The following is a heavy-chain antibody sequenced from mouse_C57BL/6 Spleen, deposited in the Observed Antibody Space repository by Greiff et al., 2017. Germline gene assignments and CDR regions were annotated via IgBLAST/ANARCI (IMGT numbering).Heavy chain of an antibody. CDR3: ARRGTGENSDY. V-gene: IGHV1-52*01. CDR1: GYTFTSYW. CDR2: IDPSDSET. Sequence: VQLQQPGAELVRPGSSVKLSCKASGYTFTSYWMYWVKQRPIQGLEWIGNIDPSDSETHYNQKFKYKATLTVDKSSSTAYMQLSSLTSEDSAVYYCARRGTGENSDYWGQGTTLAVSS. J-gene: IGHJ2*01.